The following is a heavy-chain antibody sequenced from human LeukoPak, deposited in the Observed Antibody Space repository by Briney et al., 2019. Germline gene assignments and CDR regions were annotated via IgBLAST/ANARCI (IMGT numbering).Heavy chain of an antibody. J-gene: IGHJ6*03. CDR2: IYPADSDI. CDR1: GYSFTSFW. D-gene: IGHD6-6*01. V-gene: IGHV5-51*01. CDR3: ARPYSNSHPGWMDV. Sequence: GESLKISCKGSGYSFTSFWIAWVRQTPGKGLEWMGIIYPADSDIRYSPPFQGQATISADKSITTAYLQWSTLKASDTAIYYCARPYSNSHPGWMDVWGRGTTVTVSS.